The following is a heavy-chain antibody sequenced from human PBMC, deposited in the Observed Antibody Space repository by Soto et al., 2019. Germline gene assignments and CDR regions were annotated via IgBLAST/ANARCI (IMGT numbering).Heavy chain of an antibody. Sequence: KPGGSLRLSFAASGFNFRDYYMSLISPAPGKGLEWLSYSSDSGTFTRYADSVKGRFSISRDNAKNSLYLQINSLRGEDTAIYYCARSGDNYNLLDYWGQGTPVTVSS. J-gene: IGHJ4*02. CDR2: SSDSGTFT. V-gene: IGHV3-11*06. CDR3: ARSGDNYNLLDY. CDR1: GFNFRDYY. D-gene: IGHD1-1*01.